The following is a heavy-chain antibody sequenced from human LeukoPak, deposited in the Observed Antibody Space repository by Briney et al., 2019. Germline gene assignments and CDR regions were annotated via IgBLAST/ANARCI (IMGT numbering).Heavy chain of an antibody. CDR1: GGSISSSRFY. CDR2: IHYSGST. V-gene: IGHV4-39*01. J-gene: IGHJ2*01. CDR3: ARHVSSDLRIVVVTSDWHFDF. Sequence: SETLSLTCIVSGGSISSSRFYWGWIRQPPGKGLEWIGTIHYSGSTCYNPSLKSRVTISADTSKNQFSLNLSSVTAADTGVYYCARHVSSDLRIVVVTSDWHFDFWGRGTLITVSS. D-gene: IGHD2-21*02.